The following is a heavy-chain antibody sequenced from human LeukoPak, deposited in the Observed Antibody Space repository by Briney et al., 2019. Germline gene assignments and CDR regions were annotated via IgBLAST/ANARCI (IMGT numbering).Heavy chain of an antibody. CDR1: GFTVSSNH. Sequence: GRSLRLSCAASGFTVSSNHMSWVRQAPGQGLEWVSIIYNGGTTYYADSVKGRFTIYRDNSKNTMFVQMNSLTADDTGVYHCARGEGSNWFAYWGQGTLVTVSS. V-gene: IGHV3-66*01. CDR3: ARGEGSNWFAY. D-gene: IGHD6-13*01. CDR2: IYNGGTT. J-gene: IGHJ4*02.